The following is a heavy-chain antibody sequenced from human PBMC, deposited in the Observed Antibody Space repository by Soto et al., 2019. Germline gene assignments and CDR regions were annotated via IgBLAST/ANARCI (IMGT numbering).Heavy chain of an antibody. D-gene: IGHD3-3*01. J-gene: IGHJ4*02. CDR2: INHSGST. CDR1: GGSFSGYY. CDR3: ARGADFWSGIPFDY. V-gene: IGHV4-34*01. Sequence: SETLSLTCAVYGGSFSGYYWSWIRQPPGKGLEWIGEINHSGSTNYNPSLKSRVTISVDTSKNQFSLKLSSVTAADTAVYYCARGADFWSGIPFDYWGRGTLVTVSS.